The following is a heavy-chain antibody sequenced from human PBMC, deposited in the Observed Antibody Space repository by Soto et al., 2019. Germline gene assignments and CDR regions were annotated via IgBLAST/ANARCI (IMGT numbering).Heavy chain of an antibody. CDR2: IKSKTDGGTT. V-gene: IGHV3-15*01. CDR3: TTDRDYNYYYGMDV. Sequence: GSLRLSCAASGFTFSNAWMSWVRQAPGKGLEWVGRIKSKTDGGTTDYAAPVKGRFTISRDDSKNTLYLQMNSLKTEDTAVYYCTTDRDYNYYYGMDVWGQGTTVTSP. J-gene: IGHJ6*02. CDR1: GFTFSNAW.